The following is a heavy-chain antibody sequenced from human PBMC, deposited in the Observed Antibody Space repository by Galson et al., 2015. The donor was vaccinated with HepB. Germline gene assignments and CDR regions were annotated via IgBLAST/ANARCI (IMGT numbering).Heavy chain of an antibody. CDR2: ISGSGTRR. CDR3: AKGPSDCVWGSSRKWFDP. V-gene: IGHV3-23*01. CDR1: GFTFSSYA. J-gene: IGHJ5*02. D-gene: IGHD3-16*02. Sequence: SLRLSCAASGFTFSSYAMSWVRQAPGKGLEWVSAISGSGTRRDYADSVRGRFTISRDKSTNTLSLQMNSLRVEDTAVYYCAKGPSDCVWGSSRKWFDPWGQGTLVTVSS.